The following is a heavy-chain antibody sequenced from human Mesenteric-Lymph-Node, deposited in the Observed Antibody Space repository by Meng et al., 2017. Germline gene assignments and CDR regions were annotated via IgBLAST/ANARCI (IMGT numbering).Heavy chain of an antibody. CDR1: GYTFTSYG. V-gene: IGHV1-18*01. J-gene: IGHJ4*02. CDR3: ARGGPNDFWSGYLDY. Sequence: QVQRGQTGEEVKKPGAAVKGSCKASGYTFTSYGISWVRQAPGQGLEWMGWISAYNGNTNYAQKLQGRVTMTTDTSTSTAYMELRSLRSDDTAVYYCARGGPNDFWSGYLDYWGQGTLVTVSS. D-gene: IGHD3-3*01. CDR2: ISAYNGNT.